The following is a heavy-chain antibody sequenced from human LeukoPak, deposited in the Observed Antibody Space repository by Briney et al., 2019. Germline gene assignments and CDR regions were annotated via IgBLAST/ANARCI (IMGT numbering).Heavy chain of an antibody. V-gene: IGHV3-13*01. CDR3: ARGGIQVSGIDEFDY. J-gene: IGHJ4*02. D-gene: IGHD6-19*01. CDR1: GFTFIDYD. CDR2: IGIRGDT. Sequence: GGSLRLSCAASGFTFIDYDMHWVRQVIGKGLEWVSAIGIRGDTHYSGSVKGRFTISRENAESSLYLQMSSLRAEDTAVYYFARGGIQVSGIDEFDYWGQGALVTVSS.